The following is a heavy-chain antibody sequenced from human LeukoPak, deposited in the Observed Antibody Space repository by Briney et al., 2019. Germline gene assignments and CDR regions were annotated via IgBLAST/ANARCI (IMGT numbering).Heavy chain of an antibody. CDR2: ISYDGSNK. V-gene: IGHV3-30-3*01. CDR1: GFTFSSYW. CDR3: ARDLIVVVPAVDSYYYGMDV. Sequence: PGGSLRLSCAASGFTFSSYWMTWVRQAPGKGLEWVAVISYDGSNKYYADSVKGRFTISRDNSKNTLYLQMNSLRAEDTAVYYCARDLIVVVPAVDSYYYGMDVWGQGTTVTVSS. D-gene: IGHD2-2*01. J-gene: IGHJ6*02.